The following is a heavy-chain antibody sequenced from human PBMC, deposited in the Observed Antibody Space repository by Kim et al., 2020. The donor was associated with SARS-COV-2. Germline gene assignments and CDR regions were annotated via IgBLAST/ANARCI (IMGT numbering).Heavy chain of an antibody. D-gene: IGHD2-2*03. CDR3: ARDGYCSSTSCPDLDY. J-gene: IGHJ4*02. Sequence: GGSLRLSCAASGFTFSSYSMNWVRQAPGKGLEWVSYISSSSTIYYADSVKGRFTISRDNAKNSLYLQMNSLRDEDTAVYYCARDGYCSSTSCPDLDYWGQGTLVTVSS. CDR1: GFTFSSYS. V-gene: IGHV3-48*02. CDR2: ISSSSTI.